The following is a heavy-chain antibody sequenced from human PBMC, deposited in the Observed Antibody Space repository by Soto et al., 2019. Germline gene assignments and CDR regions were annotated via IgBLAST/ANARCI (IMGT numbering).Heavy chain of an antibody. Sequence: QVQLIESGGGVVQPGTSLRLSCATSGFTFSGFGFHWVRQAPGKGLEWVADIWWDGSKRFYSDSVRGRFTISRDDTRSTRYLQMNILRVEDTGVYFCARDTGACVGVSCAPCFVSWGPGTRVVVSS. CDR3: ARDTGACVGVSCAPCFVS. J-gene: IGHJ4*02. V-gene: IGHV3-33*01. D-gene: IGHD1-26*01. CDR2: IWWDGSKR. CDR1: GFTFSGFG.